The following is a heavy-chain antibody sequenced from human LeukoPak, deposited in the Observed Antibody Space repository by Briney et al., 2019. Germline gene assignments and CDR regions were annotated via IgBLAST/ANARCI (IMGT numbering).Heavy chain of an antibody. D-gene: IGHD5-12*01. V-gene: IGHV4-39*07. J-gene: IGHJ4*02. CDR2: IYYSGST. CDR1: GGSISSSSYY. CDR3: ARVGYSGYDLASDY. Sequence: SETLSLTCTVSGGSISSSSYYWGWIRQPPGKGLEWIGSIYYSGSTNYNPSLKSRVTISVDTSKNQFSLKLSSVTAADTAVYYCARVGYSGYDLASDYWGQGTLVTVSS.